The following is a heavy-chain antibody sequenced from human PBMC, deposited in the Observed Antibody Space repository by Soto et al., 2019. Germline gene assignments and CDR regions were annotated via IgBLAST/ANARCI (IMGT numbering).Heavy chain of an antibody. V-gene: IGHV1-69*13. CDR2: IIPIFGTA. CDR1: GGTFSSYA. J-gene: IGHJ5*02. D-gene: IGHD3-16*02. CDR3: ARSIMITFGGVIVPPFDP. Sequence: SVKVSCKASGGTFSSYAISWVRQAPGQGLEWMGGIIPIFGTANYAQKFQGRVTITADESTSTAYMELSSLRSEDTAVYYCARSIMITFGGVIVPPFDPWGQGXLVTVYS.